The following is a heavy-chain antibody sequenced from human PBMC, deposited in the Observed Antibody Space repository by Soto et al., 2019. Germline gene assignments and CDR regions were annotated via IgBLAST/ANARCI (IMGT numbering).Heavy chain of an antibody. V-gene: IGHV4-59*01. J-gene: IGHJ5*02. CDR2: IYYIGRT. CDR1: GGSISSYY. D-gene: IGHD2-2*02. CDR3: ARGYCSSTICYIWDNWFDP. Sequence: QVQLQESGPGLVKPSETLSLTCTVSGGSISSYYWSWIRQPPGKGLEWIGYIYYIGRTNYNPSLKSRVTISVDTSKNQFSLKLSSVTAADTAVYYCARGYCSSTICYIWDNWFDPWGQGTLVTVSS.